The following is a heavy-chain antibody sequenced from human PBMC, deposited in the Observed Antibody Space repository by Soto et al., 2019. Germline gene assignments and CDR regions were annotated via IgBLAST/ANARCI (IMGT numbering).Heavy chain of an antibody. CDR2: IFYSGST. V-gene: IGHV4-31*03. Sequence: PSETLSLTCSVSGVSLTSGTYYWSWIRQHPGKGLEWIGYIFYSGSTDYNPSLKSRVNISVDTSKNQFSLNLSSVTAADTAVYYCASTDDFFDYWGQGTLVTVSS. CDR3: ASTDDFFDY. J-gene: IGHJ4*02. CDR1: GVSLTSGTYY.